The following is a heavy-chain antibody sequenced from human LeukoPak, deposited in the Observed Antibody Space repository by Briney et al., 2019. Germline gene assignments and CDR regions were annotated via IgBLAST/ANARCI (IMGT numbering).Heavy chain of an antibody. CDR3: ATGSSSSSWYRYYYYYGMDV. Sequence: ASVKVSCKVSGYTLTELSMHWVRQAPGKGFEWMGGFDPEDGESIYAQKFQGRVTMTEDTSTDTAYMELSSLRSEDTAVYYCATGSSSSSWYRYYYYYGMDVWGQGTTVTVSS. J-gene: IGHJ6*02. CDR2: FDPEDGES. D-gene: IGHD6-13*01. V-gene: IGHV1-24*01. CDR1: GYTLTELS.